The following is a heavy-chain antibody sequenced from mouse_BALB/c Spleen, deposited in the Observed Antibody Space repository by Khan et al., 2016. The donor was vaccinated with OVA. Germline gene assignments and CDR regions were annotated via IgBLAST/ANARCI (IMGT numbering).Heavy chain of an antibody. CDR2: INPRSGYT. CDR1: GYTFTSNT. D-gene: IGHD2-14*01. CDR3: ARRTTGYTMDY. J-gene: IGHJ4*01. Sequence: VQLQESGAELARPGASVRMSCKASGYTFTSNTMHWVKKRPGQGLEWIGYINPRSGYTNFNQNFKDKATLTADKSSSTAYMQLSSLTSEDSAVYYCARRTTGYTMDYWGQGTSVTVSS. V-gene: IGHV1-4*01.